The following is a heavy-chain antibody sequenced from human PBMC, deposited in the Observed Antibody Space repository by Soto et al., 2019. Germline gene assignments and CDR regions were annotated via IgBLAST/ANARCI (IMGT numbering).Heavy chain of an antibody. Sequence: GGSLRLSCAASGFTFSSYAMSWVRQAPGKGLEWVSAISGSGGSTYYADSVKGRFTISRDNAKNTLYLQMNSLRAEDTAVYYCAKGTLLRYFDWLSHFDDWGQGTLVTVS. CDR1: GFTFSSYA. CDR2: ISGSGGST. J-gene: IGHJ4*02. D-gene: IGHD3-9*01. CDR3: AKGTLLRYFDWLSHFDD. V-gene: IGHV3-23*01.